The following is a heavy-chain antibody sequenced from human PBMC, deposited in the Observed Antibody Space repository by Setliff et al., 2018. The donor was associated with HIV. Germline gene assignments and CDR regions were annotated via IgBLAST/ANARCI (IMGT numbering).Heavy chain of an antibody. D-gene: IGHD3-10*01. J-gene: IGHJ5*02. CDR3: ARDRHYSGLGSYGP. CDR1: GGSISTSNW. V-gene: IGHV4-28*03. CDR2: IYYSGST. Sequence: SETLSLTCTVSGGSISTSNWWGWIRQTPGKGLEWIGYIYYSGSTNYNPSLKSRVTISVDTSKNQFSLKLSSVTAEDTAVYYCARDRHYSGLGSYGPWGPGTLVTVSS.